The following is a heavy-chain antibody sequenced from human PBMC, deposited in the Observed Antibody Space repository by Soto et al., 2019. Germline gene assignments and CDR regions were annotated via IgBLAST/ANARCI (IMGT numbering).Heavy chain of an antibody. CDR2: FIPVYRTL. Sequence: SVKVSCNASGGRLGKSAISWVRQAPGQGLEWLGGFIPVYRTLNYAQKFQGRVTITADESTGTAYMTLSSLASDDTAVYYCATGVIWIGYFTVDSWGQGTRVTVPS. V-gene: IGHV1-69*01. CDR3: ATGVIWIGYFTVDS. D-gene: IGHD3-3*01. J-gene: IGHJ4*02. CDR1: GGRLGKSA.